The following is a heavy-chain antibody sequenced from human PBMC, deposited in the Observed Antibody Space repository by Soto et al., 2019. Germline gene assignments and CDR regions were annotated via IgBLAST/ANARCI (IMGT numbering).Heavy chain of an antibody. Sequence: EVQLLESGGGLVQPGGSLRLSCAASELTFTSYAMSWVRQAPGKGLEWVSAVGSDGGSTYYADSVRGRFTVSRDNSQNTLYLQMNNLRAEDTAVYYCAKDMCGSGTFCHFDYWGQGTLVTVSS. CDR1: ELTFTSYA. J-gene: IGHJ4*02. V-gene: IGHV3-23*01. CDR2: VGSDGGST. CDR3: AKDMCGSGTFCHFDY. D-gene: IGHD3-10*01.